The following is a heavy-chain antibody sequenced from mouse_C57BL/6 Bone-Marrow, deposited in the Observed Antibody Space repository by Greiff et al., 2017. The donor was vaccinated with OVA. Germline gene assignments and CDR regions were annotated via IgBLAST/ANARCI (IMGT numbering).Heavy chain of an antibody. CDR1: GYTFTSYW. CDR2: IYHGSGST. Sequence: VQLQQPGAELVKPGASVKMSCKASGYTFTSYWITWVKQRPGQGLEWIGDIYHGSGSTNYNEKFKSKATLTVDTSSSTAYMQLSSLTSEDSAVYYCARLITTRGYFDYWGQGTTLTVSS. J-gene: IGHJ2*01. V-gene: IGHV1-55*01. CDR3: ARLITTRGYFDY. D-gene: IGHD2-4*01.